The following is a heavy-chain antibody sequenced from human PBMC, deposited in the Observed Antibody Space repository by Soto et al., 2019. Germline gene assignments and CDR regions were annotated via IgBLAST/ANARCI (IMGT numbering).Heavy chain of an antibody. CDR3: AREGPNDAFDI. J-gene: IGHJ3*02. CDR1: GFTFSSYE. V-gene: IGHV3-48*03. Sequence: LRLSCAASGFTFSSYEMNWVRQAPGKGLEWVSYISSSGTTIYNADSVKGRFTISRDNAKNSLYLQVNSLRAEDTAVYYCAREGPNDAFDIWGQGTVVTVSS. CDR2: ISSSGTTI.